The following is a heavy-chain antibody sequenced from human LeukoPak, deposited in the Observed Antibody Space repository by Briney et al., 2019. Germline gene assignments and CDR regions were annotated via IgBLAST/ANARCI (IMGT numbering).Heavy chain of an antibody. V-gene: IGHV3-21*06. Sequence: GGSLRLSCAASGFTFSTSAMNWVRQAPGKGLEWVSSINNVRSHIYYADSVRGRFTISRDNANNVLYLQMNSLRAEDTAVYYCAKLQLRFLERGDYWGQGTLVTVSS. CDR2: INNVRSHI. CDR3: AKLQLRFLERGDY. D-gene: IGHD3-3*01. CDR1: GFTFSTSA. J-gene: IGHJ4*02.